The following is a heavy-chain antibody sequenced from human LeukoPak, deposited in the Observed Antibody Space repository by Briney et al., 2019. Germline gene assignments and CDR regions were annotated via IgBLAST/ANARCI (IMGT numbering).Heavy chain of an antibody. CDR3: AKGLLLWFEAYGLDV. CDR1: GFTFSSYA. CDR2: VSYDESNK. J-gene: IGHJ6*02. V-gene: IGHV3-30*18. D-gene: IGHD3-10*01. Sequence: GRSLRLSCAASGFTFSSYAMHWVRQAPGRGLEWVAVVSYDESNKYYADSVKGRFTISRDNSKNTLYLQMNSLRPEDTAVYYCAKGLLLWFEAYGLDVWGQGTTVTVSS.